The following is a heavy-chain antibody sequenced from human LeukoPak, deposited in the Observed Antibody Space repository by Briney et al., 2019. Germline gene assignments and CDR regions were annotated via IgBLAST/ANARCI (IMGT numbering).Heavy chain of an antibody. CDR3: ASYYYGSGIV. J-gene: IGHJ4*02. V-gene: IGHV4-61*01. CDR1: GGSVSSGSYY. Sequence: PSETLSLTCTVFGGSVSSGSYYWSWIRQPPGKGLERIGYIYYSGSTNYNPSLKSRVTISVDTSKNQFSLKLSSVTAADTAVYYCASYYYGSGIVWGQGTLVTVSS. D-gene: IGHD3-10*01. CDR2: IYYSGST.